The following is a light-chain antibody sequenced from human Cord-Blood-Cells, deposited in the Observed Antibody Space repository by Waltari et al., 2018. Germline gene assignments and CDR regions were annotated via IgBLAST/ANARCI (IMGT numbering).Light chain of an antibody. Sequence: EIVLTQSPAPLSLSPGERATLSCRASQSVSSYLAWYQQKPGQAPRLLIYDASNRATGIPARFSGSGSGTDFTLTISSLEPEDFAVYYCQQRSNWPPMYTFVQGTKLEIK. CDR1: QSVSSY. CDR2: DAS. J-gene: IGKJ2*01. CDR3: QQRSNWPPMYT. V-gene: IGKV3-11*01.